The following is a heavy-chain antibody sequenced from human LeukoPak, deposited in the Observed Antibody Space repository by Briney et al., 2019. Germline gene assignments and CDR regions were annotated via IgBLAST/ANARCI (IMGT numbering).Heavy chain of an antibody. D-gene: IGHD6-6*01. J-gene: IGHJ5*02. V-gene: IGHV4-39*07. CDR2: IYYSGST. Sequence: SETLSLTCTVSGGSINRSDYYWGWIRQPPGKGLEWIGSIYYSGSTYYNPSLKSRVTISVDTSKNQFSLKLSSVTAADTAVYYCARVSIAARLNWFDPWGQGTLVTVSS. CDR3: ARVSIAARLNWFDP. CDR1: GGSINRSDYY.